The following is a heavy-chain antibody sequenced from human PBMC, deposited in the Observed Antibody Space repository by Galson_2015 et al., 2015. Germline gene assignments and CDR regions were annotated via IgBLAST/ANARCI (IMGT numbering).Heavy chain of an antibody. CDR3: AKGVGSDFYYANDY. D-gene: IGHD3-22*01. CDR1: GFTFSSYA. Sequence: SLRLSCAASGFTFSSYAMSWVRQAPGKGLEWVSLITASGGSPNYADSVKRRFTISRDNSKNTLYLQMNSLRAEDTAMYYCAKGVGSDFYYANDYWGQGTLVTVSS. V-gene: IGHV3-23*01. J-gene: IGHJ4*02. CDR2: ITASGGSP.